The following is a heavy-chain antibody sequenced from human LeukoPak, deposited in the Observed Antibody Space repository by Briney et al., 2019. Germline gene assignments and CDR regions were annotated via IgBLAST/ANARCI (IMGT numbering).Heavy chain of an antibody. V-gene: IGHV4-61*02. J-gene: IGHJ3*02. Sequence: SQTLSLTCTVSGGSISSGSYFWSWIRQPAGKGLEWIGRIYTSGSTKYNPSLKSRVTISADTSRNQFSLKLSSVTAADTAVYYCAGYYDSSGPMGYRIWGQGTMVTVSS. D-gene: IGHD3-22*01. CDR2: IYTSGST. CDR1: GGSISSGSYF. CDR3: AGYYDSSGPMGYRI.